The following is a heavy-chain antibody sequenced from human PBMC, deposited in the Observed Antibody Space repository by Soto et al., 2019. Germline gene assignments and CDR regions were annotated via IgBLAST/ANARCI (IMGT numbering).Heavy chain of an antibody. CDR1: GGSISSGGYY. CDR2: IYYSGST. Sequence: PSETLSLICTVSGGSISSGGYYWSWICQHPGKGLEWIGYIYYSGSTYYNPSLKSRITISVDTSKNQFSLKLSSVTAADTAVYYCARQIVVVPAATGDWFDPWGQGTLVTVSS. CDR3: ARQIVVVPAATGDWFDP. V-gene: IGHV4-31*03. D-gene: IGHD2-2*01. J-gene: IGHJ5*02.